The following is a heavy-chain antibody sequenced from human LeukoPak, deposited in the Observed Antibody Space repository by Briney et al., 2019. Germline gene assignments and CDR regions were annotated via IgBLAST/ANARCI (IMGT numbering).Heavy chain of an antibody. Sequence: TGGSLRLSCAASGFTFDDYGMSWVRQAPGKGLEWVSGINWNGGSTGYADSVKGRFTISRDNAKNSLYLQMNSLRAEDTALYYCARDWIAAREGWFDPWGQGTLVTVSS. CDR1: GFTFDDYG. CDR3: ARDWIAAREGWFDP. J-gene: IGHJ5*02. CDR2: INWNGGST. D-gene: IGHD6-6*01. V-gene: IGHV3-20*04.